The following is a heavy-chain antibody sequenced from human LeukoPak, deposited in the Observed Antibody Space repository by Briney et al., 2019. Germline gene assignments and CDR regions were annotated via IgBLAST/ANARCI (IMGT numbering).Heavy chain of an antibody. V-gene: IGHV2-5*01. J-gene: IGHJ4*02. D-gene: IGHD3-10*01. CDR1: GFSLSSSGVG. CDR2: IYWNDDK. Sequence: SGPTLVKPTQTLTLTCTFSGFSLSSSGVGVGWIRQPPGKALEWLALIYWNDDKRYSPSLKSRLTITKDTSKNQVVLTMTNMDPVDTATYYCARSITMVRGVRLFDYWGQGTLVTVSS. CDR3: ARSITMVRGVRLFDY.